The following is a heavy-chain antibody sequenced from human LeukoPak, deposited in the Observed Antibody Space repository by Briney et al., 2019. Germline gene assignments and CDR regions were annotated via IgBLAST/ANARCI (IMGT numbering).Heavy chain of an antibody. CDR2: ITYSGGNT. V-gene: IGHV3-23*01. CDR3: AKDPSDLGGSVSYNYFDG. Sequence: PGGSLRLSCAPSGFTLSSYAMSWVRQAPGKGLEWVSTITYSGGNTYYADSVKGRFTISRDNSKNTLYLQMKTLRAEDAAVYYCAKDPSDLGGSVSYNYFDGWGQGTLVSVSS. D-gene: IGHD3-10*01. CDR1: GFTLSSYA. J-gene: IGHJ4*02.